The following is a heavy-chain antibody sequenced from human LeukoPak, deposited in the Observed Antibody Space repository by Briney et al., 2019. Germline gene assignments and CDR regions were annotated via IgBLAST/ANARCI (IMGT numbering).Heavy chain of an antibody. CDR1: GFSLRDYS. V-gene: IGHV3-21*01. D-gene: IGHD1-14*01. CDR2: ISSSSRYT. CDR3: ARDLPQGKWGTRYY. J-gene: IGHJ4*02. Sequence: GGSLRLSCAASGFSLRDYSMDWVRQAPGKGLEWVSSISSSSRYTFYVDSVKGRFTISRDNAKNSLYLQMNSLRAEDTAVYYCARDLPQGKWGTRYYWGQGTLVTVSS.